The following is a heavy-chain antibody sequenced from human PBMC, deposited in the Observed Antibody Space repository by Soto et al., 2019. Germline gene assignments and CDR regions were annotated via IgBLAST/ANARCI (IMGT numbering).Heavy chain of an antibody. CDR3: ARDSTYYYYGMDV. CDR1: EDNFTSYT. J-gene: IGHJ6*02. V-gene: IGHV1-3*01. CDR2: ITAGNGNT. Sequence: SCRASEDNFTSYTIHWVRQEPGQRLEWMGWITAGNGNTKYSQKFQGRVTITRDTSASTAYXXLSSLRSEDTAVYYCARDSTYYYYGMDVWGQGTTVTVSS.